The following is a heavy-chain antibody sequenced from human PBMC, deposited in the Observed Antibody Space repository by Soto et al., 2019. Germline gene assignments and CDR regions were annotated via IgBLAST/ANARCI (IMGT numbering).Heavy chain of an antibody. Sequence: QVQLVQSGAEVKKPGSSVKVSCKASGGTFSSYAISWVRQAPGQGLEWMGGIIPIFGTANYAQKFQGRVTITADESTSTAYMELSSLRSEDTAVYYCASYLDYYDSSGYYSFDYWGQGTLVTVSS. CDR3: ASYLDYYDSSGYYSFDY. D-gene: IGHD3-22*01. CDR1: GGTFSSYA. CDR2: IIPIFGTA. J-gene: IGHJ4*02. V-gene: IGHV1-69*01.